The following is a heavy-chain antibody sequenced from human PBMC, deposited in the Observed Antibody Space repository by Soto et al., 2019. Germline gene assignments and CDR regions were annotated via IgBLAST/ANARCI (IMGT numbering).Heavy chain of an antibody. V-gene: IGHV1-18*01. CDR3: ARDHGYCSGGTCYPRY. D-gene: IGHD2-15*01. J-gene: IGHJ4*02. Sequence: QVQLVQSGAEVKKPGASVKVSCKASGYTFTTYGISWVRQAPGQGLEWMGWISAYNGNTNYAQKLQGRVTMTTDTSTSTADLELRRLRSEDTAVYYCARDHGYCSGGTCYPRYWGQGTLVTVSS. CDR2: ISAYNGNT. CDR1: GYTFTTYG.